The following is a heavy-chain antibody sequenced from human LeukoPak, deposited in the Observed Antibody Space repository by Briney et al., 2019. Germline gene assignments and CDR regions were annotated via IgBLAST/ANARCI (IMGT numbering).Heavy chain of an antibody. CDR2: INWNGGST. J-gene: IGHJ4*02. CDR1: GFTFDDYG. D-gene: IGHD1-26*01. V-gene: IGHV3-20*04. Sequence: GGSLRLSCAPSGFTFDDYGMSWVRQGPGKGLEWVSNINWNGGSTGYTDSVKGRFTISRDNAKNSLYLQMNSLRAEDTALYYCARDQSRAKARGSGSYPTDYWGQGTLVTVSS. CDR3: ARDQSRAKARGSGSYPTDY.